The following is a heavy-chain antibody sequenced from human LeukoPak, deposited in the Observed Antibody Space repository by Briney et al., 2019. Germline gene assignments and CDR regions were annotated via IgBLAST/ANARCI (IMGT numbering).Heavy chain of an antibody. V-gene: IGHV3-49*04. CDR3: TRDRKGCSGGSCYHFDY. D-gene: IGHD2-15*01. J-gene: IGHJ4*02. CDR1: GFTFGDYA. CDR2: IRSKAYGGTT. Sequence: PGGSLRLSCTASGFTFGDYAMSWVRQAPGKGLEWVGFIRSKAYGGTTEYAASVKGRFTISRDDSKSIAYLQMNSLKTEDTAVYYCTRDRKGCSGGSCYHFDYWGQGTLVTVSS.